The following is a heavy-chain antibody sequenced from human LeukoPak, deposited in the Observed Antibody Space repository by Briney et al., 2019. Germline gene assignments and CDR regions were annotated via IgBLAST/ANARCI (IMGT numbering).Heavy chain of an antibody. CDR2: INHSGST. J-gene: IGHJ2*01. Sequence: SETLYLTCAVYGGSFSGYYWSWIRQPPGKGLEWIGEINHSGSTNYNPSLKSRVTISVDTSKNQFSLKLSSVTAADTAVYYCARGRIDYGVGSWGRGTLVTVSS. V-gene: IGHV4-34*01. CDR3: ARGRIDYGVGS. CDR1: GGSFSGYY. D-gene: IGHD4-17*01.